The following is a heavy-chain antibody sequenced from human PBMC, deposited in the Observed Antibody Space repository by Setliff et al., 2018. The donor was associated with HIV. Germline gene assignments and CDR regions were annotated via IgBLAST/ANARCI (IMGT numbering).Heavy chain of an antibody. CDR2: INPNSGGT. CDR1: GGTFSSYA. D-gene: IGHD5-18*01. V-gene: IGHV1-2*02. J-gene: IGHJ4*02. CDR3: ARGKRWLQPYYLDY. Sequence: ASVKVSCKASGGTFSSYAISWVRQAPGQGLEWMGWINPNSGGTNYAQKFQGRVTMTRDTSISTAYMELSRLRSDDTAVYYCARGKRWLQPYYLDYWGQGTLVTVSS.